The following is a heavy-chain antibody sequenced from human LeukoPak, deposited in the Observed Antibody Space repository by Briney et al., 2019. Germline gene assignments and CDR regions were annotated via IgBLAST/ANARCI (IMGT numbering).Heavy chain of an antibody. CDR1: GGSFSGYY. V-gene: IGHV4-34*01. D-gene: IGHD6-6*01. Sequence: SETLSLTCAVYGGSFSGYYWSWIRQPPGKGLEWIGEINHSGSTNYNPSLKSRVTISVDTSKNQFSLKLSSVTAADTAVYYCARIEYSSSSGSSPYYYYYYMDVWGKGTTVTVSS. J-gene: IGHJ6*03. CDR2: INHSGST. CDR3: ARIEYSSSSGSSPYYYYYYMDV.